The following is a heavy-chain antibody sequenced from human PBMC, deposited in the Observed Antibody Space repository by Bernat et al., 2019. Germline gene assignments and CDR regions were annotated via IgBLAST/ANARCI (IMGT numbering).Heavy chain of an antibody. J-gene: IGHJ5*02. D-gene: IGHD6-19*01. CDR2: INYSGST. CDR1: GGSISSSSYY. V-gene: IGHV4-39*01. CDR3: ARRKGGSGWFNWFDP. Sequence: QLQLQESGPGLVKASETLSLTCTVSGGSISSSSYYWGWIRQPPWKGLEWIGSINYSGSTYYNPSLKSRVTISVDTSKNQFSLKLSSVTAADTAVYYCARRKGGSGWFNWFDPWGQGTLVTVSS.